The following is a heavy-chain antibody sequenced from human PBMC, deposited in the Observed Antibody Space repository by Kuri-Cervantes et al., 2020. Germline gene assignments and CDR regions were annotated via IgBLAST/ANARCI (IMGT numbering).Heavy chain of an antibody. Sequence: SCAASGFTFSSYGMHWVRQAPGKGLEWVAVISYDGSNKYYADSVKGRFTISRDNSKNTLYLQMNSLRAEDTAVYYCARGDIPGGYYGMDVWGQGTTVTVSS. D-gene: IGHD5-12*01. J-gene: IGHJ6*02. CDR3: ARGDIPGGYYGMDV. CDR1: GFTFSSYG. CDR2: ISYDGSNK. V-gene: IGHV3-30*03.